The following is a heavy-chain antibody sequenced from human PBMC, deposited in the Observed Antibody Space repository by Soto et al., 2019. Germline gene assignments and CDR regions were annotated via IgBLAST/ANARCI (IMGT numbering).Heavy chain of an antibody. V-gene: IGHV4-4*07. CDR1: GDSVSSHY. CDR2: LYNDERT. J-gene: IGHJ4*02. Sequence: SETLSLTCTVSGDSVSSHYWSWIRQPAGKGLEWLGRLYNDERTNYNPSLKSRVTMSMDTSKNQFSLKLTSVTAADSAVYFCAREPLAHSYFDFWGQGILVTVS. CDR3: AREPLAHSYFDF.